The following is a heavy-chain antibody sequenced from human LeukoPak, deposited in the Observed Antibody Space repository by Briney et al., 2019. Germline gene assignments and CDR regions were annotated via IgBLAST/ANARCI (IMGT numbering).Heavy chain of an antibody. V-gene: IGHV3-30-3*01. J-gene: IGHJ5*02. CDR3: AAEGDGYH. CDR2: IATDGGER. CDR1: GFSFSYYV. D-gene: IGHD5-24*01. Sequence: PGGSLRLSCAGSGFSFSYYVMHWFRQAPGKGLEWVALIATDGGERYYADSVKGRFTISRDNAKNSLYLQMNSLRAEDTAVYYCAAEGDGYHWGQGTLVTVSS.